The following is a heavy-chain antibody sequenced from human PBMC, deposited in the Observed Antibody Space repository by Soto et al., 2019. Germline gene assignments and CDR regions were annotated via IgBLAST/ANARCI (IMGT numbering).Heavy chain of an antibody. Sequence: QVTLKESGPVLVKPTETLTLTCTVSGFSLSNARMGVSWIRQPPGKALEWLAHIFSNDEKSYSTSLKSRLTISKDTSKSQVVLTMTNMDPVDTATYYCARMVQLERRKEVRLPDYWGQGTLVTVSS. CDR2: IFSNDEK. CDR1: GFSLSNARMG. V-gene: IGHV2-26*01. CDR3: ARMVQLERRKEVRLPDY. D-gene: IGHD1-1*01. J-gene: IGHJ4*02.